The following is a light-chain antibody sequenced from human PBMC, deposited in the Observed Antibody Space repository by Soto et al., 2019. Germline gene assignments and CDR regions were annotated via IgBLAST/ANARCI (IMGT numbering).Light chain of an antibody. V-gene: IGKV1-17*01. J-gene: IGKJ1*01. Sequence: IQMTQSPSSLSASVGDRLSITCRASQVITNDLGWYQQKPGKAPKRLIYAASTLQSGVPSRFSGSGSGTEFTLTISSLQPEDVATYYCLQLNTYPWTFGQGTKVEVK. CDR1: QVITND. CDR3: LQLNTYPWT. CDR2: AAS.